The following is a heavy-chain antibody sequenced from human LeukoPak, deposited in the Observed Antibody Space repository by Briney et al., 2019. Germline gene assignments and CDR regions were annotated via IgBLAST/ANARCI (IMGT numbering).Heavy chain of an antibody. V-gene: IGHV3-30*18. CDR3: AKGRRYNILTGYYVSEVDP. Sequence: GGSLRLSCAASGFSFKDYNMHWVRQAPGKGLEWVAVITYDGSNKYYTDSVKGRFTISRDNSKNTLYLQMNSLRAEDTAVYYCAKGRRYNILTGYYVSEVDPWGQGTLVTVSS. CDR2: ITYDGSNK. D-gene: IGHD3-9*01. J-gene: IGHJ5*02. CDR1: GFSFKDYN.